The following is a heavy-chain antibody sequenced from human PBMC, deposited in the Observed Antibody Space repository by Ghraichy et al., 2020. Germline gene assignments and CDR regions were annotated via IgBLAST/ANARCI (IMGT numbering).Heavy chain of an antibody. CDR3: AAQTGDSYYGMDV. D-gene: IGHD7-27*01. J-gene: IGHJ6*02. V-gene: IGHV3-30-3*01. CDR2: ISYDGSNK. CDR1: GFTFSSYA. Sequence: GGSLRLSCAASGFTFSSYAMHWVHQAPGKGLEWVAVISYDGSNKYYADSVKGRFTISRDNSKNTLYLQMNSLRAEDTAVYYCAAQTGDSYYGMDVWGQGTTVTVSS.